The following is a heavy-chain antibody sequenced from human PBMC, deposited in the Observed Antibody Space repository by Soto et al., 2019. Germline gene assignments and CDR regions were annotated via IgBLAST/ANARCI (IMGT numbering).Heavy chain of an antibody. CDR1: GFTFSSYA. CDR3: ARDYWNLLISPPGYGMDV. V-gene: IGHV3-30-3*01. CDR2: ISYDGSNK. J-gene: IGHJ6*02. Sequence: PGGSLRLSCAASGFTFSSYAMHWVRQAPGKVLEWVAVISYDGSNKYYADSVKGRFTISRDNSKNTLYLQMNSLRAEDTAVYYCARDYWNLLISPPGYGMDVWGQGTTVTVSS. D-gene: IGHD1-7*01.